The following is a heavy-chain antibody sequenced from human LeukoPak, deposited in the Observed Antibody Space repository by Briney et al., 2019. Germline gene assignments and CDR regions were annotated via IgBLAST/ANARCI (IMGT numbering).Heavy chain of an antibody. V-gene: IGHV3-48*03. D-gene: IGHD3-10*01. CDR2: ISKGGSTI. CDR3: VREDASGSYWVY. Sequence: PGGSLRLSCAASGFTFSNYDMNWVRQAPGKGLEWVSYISKGGSTIYYGDSVQGRFTISRDNAKNSLYLQMNRLRAEDTAVYYCVREDASGSYWVYWGQGTLVTVSS. CDR1: GFTFSNYD. J-gene: IGHJ4*02.